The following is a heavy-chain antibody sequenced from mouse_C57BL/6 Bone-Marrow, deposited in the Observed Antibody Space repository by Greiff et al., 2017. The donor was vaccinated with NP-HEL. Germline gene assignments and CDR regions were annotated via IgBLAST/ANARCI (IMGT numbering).Heavy chain of an antibody. J-gene: IGHJ1*03. CDR3: ARHGSSYWYFDV. D-gene: IGHD1-1*01. V-gene: IGHV5-15*01. CDR2: ISNLAYSI. CDR1: GFTFSDYG. Sequence: EVMLVESGGGLVQPGGSLKLSCAASGFTFSDYGMAWVRQAPRKGPEWVAFISNLAYSIYYADTVTGRFTISRENAKNTLYLEMSSLRSEDTAMYYCARHGSSYWYFDVWGTGTTVTVSS.